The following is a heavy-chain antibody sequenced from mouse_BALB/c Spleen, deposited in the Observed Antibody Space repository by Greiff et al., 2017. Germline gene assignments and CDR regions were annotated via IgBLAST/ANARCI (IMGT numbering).Heavy chain of an antibody. V-gene: IGHV3-6*02. CDR2: ISYDGSN. Sequence: VQLKESGPGLVKPSQSLSLTCSVTGYSITSGYYWNWIRQFPGNKLEWMGYISYDGSNNYNPSLKNRISITRDTSKNQFFLKLNSVTTEDTATYYCARDPRAAYAMDYWGQGTSVTVSS. CDR3: ARDPRAAYAMDY. J-gene: IGHJ4*01. D-gene: IGHD3-1*01. CDR1: GYSITSGYY.